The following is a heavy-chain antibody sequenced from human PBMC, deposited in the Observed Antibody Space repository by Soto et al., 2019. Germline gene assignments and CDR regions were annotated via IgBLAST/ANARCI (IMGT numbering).Heavy chain of an antibody. D-gene: IGHD6-19*01. V-gene: IGHV3-7*01. CDR2: RKQDGSEK. Sequence: GGSLRLSCAASGFTFSSYWMSWVRQAPGKGLEWVANRKQDGSEKYDVDSVKGRFTISRDTVKNPLYLQMNRLGAEDTAVYYCARGDPGGSGWYYFDCGGQGTLDTVPS. J-gene: IGHJ4*02. CDR1: GFTFSSYW. CDR3: ARGDPGGSGWYYFDC.